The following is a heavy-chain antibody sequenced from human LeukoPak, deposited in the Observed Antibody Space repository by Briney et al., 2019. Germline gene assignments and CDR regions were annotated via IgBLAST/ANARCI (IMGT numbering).Heavy chain of an antibody. CDR2: IKQDGSEI. D-gene: IGHD2-21*02. V-gene: IGHV3-7*01. CDR1: GFTFSKYW. J-gene: IGHJ1*01. CDR3: ARHPPSRDAEYFQN. Sequence: GGSLRLSCAASGFTFSKYWMSWVRQAPGKGLEWVANIKQDGSEIYYVDSVKGRFTISRDNAKNSLYLQMNSLRVEDTAVYYCARHPPSRDAEYFQNWGQGTLVTVSS.